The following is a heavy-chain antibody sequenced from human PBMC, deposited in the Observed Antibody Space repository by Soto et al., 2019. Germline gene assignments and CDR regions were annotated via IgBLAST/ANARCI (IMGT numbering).Heavy chain of an antibody. CDR1: GFTFSSYS. D-gene: IGHD3-3*01. J-gene: IGHJ6*03. V-gene: IGHV3-21*01. CDR3: ARDSGPGRYDFLSGQHYMDV. Sequence: PGGSLRLSSAASGFTFSSYSMNCVRQAPGKGLEGVSSISSSSRYIYYADSGKGRFTISRDNAKNSLYRQMNSLGAEDSAVCYWARDSGPGRYDFLSGQHYMDVWGKGTTV. CDR2: ISSSSRYI.